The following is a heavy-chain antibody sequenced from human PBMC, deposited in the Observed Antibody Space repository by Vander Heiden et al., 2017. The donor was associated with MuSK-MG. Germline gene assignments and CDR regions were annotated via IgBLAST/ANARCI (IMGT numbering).Heavy chain of an antibody. V-gene: IGHV1-2*02. J-gene: IGHJ4*02. CDR1: GYTFTDYL. D-gene: IGHD1-26*01. Sequence: QVQLVQSGAEVKKPGASVKVSCKASGYTFTDYLMHWVRQAPGQGLEWMGWINPNSGGTKYAQNFQGRVTMTRDTSISTADMELSRLKSDDTAVYYCAKVTATGTYYGYDYWGQGTLVTVSS. CDR3: AKVTATGTYYGYDY. CDR2: INPNSGGT.